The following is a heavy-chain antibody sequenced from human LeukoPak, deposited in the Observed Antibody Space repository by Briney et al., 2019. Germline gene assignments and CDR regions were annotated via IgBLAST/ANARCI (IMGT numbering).Heavy chain of an antibody. D-gene: IGHD6-6*01. V-gene: IGHV4-59*12. CDR1: GGSISSYY. J-gene: IGHJ4*02. CDR2: IYHSGST. CDR3: ARNIAARRYFDY. Sequence: SETLSLTCTVSGGSISSYYWSWIRQPPGKGLEWIGYIYHSGSTYYNPSLKSRVTISVDRSKNQFSLKLSSVTAADTAVYYCARNIAARRYFDYWGQGTLVTVSS.